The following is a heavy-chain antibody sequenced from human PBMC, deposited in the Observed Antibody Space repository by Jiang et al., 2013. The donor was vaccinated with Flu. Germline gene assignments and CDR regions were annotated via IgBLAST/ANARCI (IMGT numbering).Heavy chain of an antibody. D-gene: IGHD3-16*02. CDR1: GGSASGYY. Sequence: GPGLVKASETLSLTCTVSGGSASGYYWSWIRQSPVKGLEWIGDIHYSGTTNYDPSLRSRVTVSLDTSKNQISLKLTSVTAADTAIYYCARHVMITSGGTIINNDDAFDIWGQGTLVTVSS. V-gene: IGHV4-59*08. CDR3: ARHVMITSGGTIINNDDAFDI. J-gene: IGHJ3*02. CDR2: IHYSGTT.